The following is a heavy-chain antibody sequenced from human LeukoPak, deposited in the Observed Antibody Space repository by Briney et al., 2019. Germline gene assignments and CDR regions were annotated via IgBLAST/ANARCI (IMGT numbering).Heavy chain of an antibody. D-gene: IGHD6-19*01. Sequence: GGSLRLSCSASGFTFSSYAVHWVRQAPGRGLEYASAISSNGGSTYYADSVKGRFTISRDNSKNTLYLQMSSLRAEDTAVYYCVKDSSGWSPMFDYWGQGTLVTVSS. CDR1: GFTFSSYA. CDR3: VKDSSGWSPMFDY. CDR2: ISSNGGST. V-gene: IGHV3-64D*06. J-gene: IGHJ4*02.